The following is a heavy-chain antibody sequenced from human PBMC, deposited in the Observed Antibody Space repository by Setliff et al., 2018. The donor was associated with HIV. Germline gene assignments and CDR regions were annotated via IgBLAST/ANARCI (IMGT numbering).Heavy chain of an antibody. D-gene: IGHD3-10*01. CDR1: GGPFTSA. V-gene: IGHV1-69*13. Sequence: SVKDSCKASGGPFTSAFNWVRQVPGQGLEWMGGIIPIFGTANYAQNFGGRVTITADQSTTTSYLQLNSLRFEDTAIYYCASDSPAARFEELEDHYYYFMDVWGKGTTVTVSS. CDR2: IIPIFGTA. J-gene: IGHJ6*03. CDR3: ASDSPAARFEELEDHYYYFMDV.